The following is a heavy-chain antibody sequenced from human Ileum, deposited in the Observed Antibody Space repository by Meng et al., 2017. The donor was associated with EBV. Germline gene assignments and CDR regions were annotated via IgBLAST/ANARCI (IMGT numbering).Heavy chain of an antibody. CDR1: GYTFTNYD. J-gene: IGHJ4*02. CDR2: MNPKTGTA. D-gene: IGHD5-24*01. V-gene: IGHV1-8*01. CDR3: VRTLERGDY. Sequence: QVPRGPLGAEVKKPGASVKVSCKASGYTFTNYDISWVRQATGQGLEWMGWMNPKTGTAHYAQKFQGRVSMTRDTSITTAYMELSSLTSEDTAVYYCVRTLERGDYWGQGTLVTVSS.